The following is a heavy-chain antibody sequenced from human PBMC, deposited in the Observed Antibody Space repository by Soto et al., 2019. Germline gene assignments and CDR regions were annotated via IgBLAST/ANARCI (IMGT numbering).Heavy chain of an antibody. CDR3: ASGNAWGVILAY. J-gene: IGHJ4*02. D-gene: IGHD3-16*01. V-gene: IGHV4-31*03. CDR1: GASINSGGFY. CDR2: IYFSGST. Sequence: TSETLSLTCTVSGASINSGGFYWSWIRQLPGKGLEWIGYIYFSGSTYYNPSLESRVNILLDTSQNQFSLKLSSVTAADTAVYYWASGNAWGVILAYWGPGTLVTVSS.